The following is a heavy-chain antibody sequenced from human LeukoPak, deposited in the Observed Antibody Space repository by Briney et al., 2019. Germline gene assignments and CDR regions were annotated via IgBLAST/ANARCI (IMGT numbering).Heavy chain of an antibody. V-gene: IGHV1-69*13. CDR3: AXXXXXXXXXXDX. Sequence: SVKVSCKASGGTFSSYAITWVRQAPGQGLEWMGKIIPISGTTNYAQKFQGRVTFTADESTSTAYMELSSLRSEDTALYYCAXXXXXXXXXXDXWGXXTLVTVSS. CDR2: IIPISGTT. CDR1: GGTFSSYA. J-gene: IGHJ5*02.